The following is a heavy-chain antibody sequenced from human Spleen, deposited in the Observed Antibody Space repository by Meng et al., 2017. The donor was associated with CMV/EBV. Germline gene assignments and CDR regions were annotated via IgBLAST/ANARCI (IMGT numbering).Heavy chain of an antibody. CDR2: INHSGST. CDR3: ARGPQFGWY. V-gene: IGHV4-34*01. Sequence: QGPLQQGGAGLLKPSETLSLTCAVYGGSFSGYYWSWIRQPPGKGLEWIGEINHSGSTNYNPSLKSRVTISVDTSKNQFSLKLSSVTAADTAVYYCARGPQFGWYWGQGTLVTVSS. D-gene: IGHD3-10*01. CDR1: GGSFSGYY. J-gene: IGHJ4*02.